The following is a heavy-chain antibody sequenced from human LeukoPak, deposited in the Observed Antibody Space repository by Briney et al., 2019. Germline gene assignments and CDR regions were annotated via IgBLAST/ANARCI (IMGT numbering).Heavy chain of an antibody. CDR3: ARHPPSMTHYFDY. J-gene: IGHJ4*02. Sequence: SETLSLTCTVSGGSISINNYYWAWLRHPPGKGLEWIGSLYYTGNTYCNPSLESRLTISVDTSNNRFSLKLISVTAADTALYYCARHPPSMTHYFDYWGRGTLVAVSS. CDR1: GGSISINNYY. CDR2: LYYTGNT. V-gene: IGHV4-39*01. D-gene: IGHD2/OR15-2a*01.